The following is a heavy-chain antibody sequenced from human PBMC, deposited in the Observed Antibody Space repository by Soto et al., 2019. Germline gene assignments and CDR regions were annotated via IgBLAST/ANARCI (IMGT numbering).Heavy chain of an antibody. CDR3: ARGALIPASGRHAFDI. CDR2: IIPIFGTA. D-gene: IGHD6-13*01. V-gene: IGHV1-69*13. CDR1: GGNLSRYA. J-gene: IGHJ3*02. Sequence: SVKVSCKASGGNLSRYAISWVRQAPGQGLEWMGGIIPIFGTANYAQKFKGRVTITADERTSTAYMELSRIRSEDTDVYKCARGALIPASGRHAFDIWGQGTMVTVSS.